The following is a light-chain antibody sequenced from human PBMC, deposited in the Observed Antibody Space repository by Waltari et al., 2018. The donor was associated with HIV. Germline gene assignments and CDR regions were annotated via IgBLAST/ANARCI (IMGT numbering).Light chain of an antibody. CDR3: ASFAYGSTFYV. Sequence: QSALTQPASMSGSPGQSITISCTGTNNDIGYYDYVSWYQHYPGKAPKLLIYEVINRPSGISIRFSGSKSGNTASLTISGLQTEDEADYICASFAYGSTFYVFGNGT. CDR1: NNDIGYYDY. V-gene: IGLV2-14*01. J-gene: IGLJ1*01. CDR2: EVI.